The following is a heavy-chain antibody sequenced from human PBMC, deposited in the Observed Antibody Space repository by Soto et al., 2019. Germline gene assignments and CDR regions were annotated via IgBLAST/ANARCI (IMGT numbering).Heavy chain of an antibody. Sequence: GSLRLSCAASGFTFSSEAMSWVRQAPGKGLERVSAISGSGGSTYYADSAKGRFTISRDNSKNTLYLQMNSLRAEDTAVYYCAKVPITIFGVVGGMDVWGQGTTVTVSS. CDR1: GFTFSSEA. D-gene: IGHD3-3*01. V-gene: IGHV3-23*01. J-gene: IGHJ6*02. CDR2: ISGSGGST. CDR3: AKVPITIFGVVGGMDV.